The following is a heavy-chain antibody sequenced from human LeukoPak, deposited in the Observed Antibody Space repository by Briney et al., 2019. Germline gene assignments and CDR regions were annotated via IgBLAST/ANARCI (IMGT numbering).Heavy chain of an antibody. V-gene: IGHV3-21*01. CDR3: ARRGATTDY. J-gene: IGHJ4*02. CDR2: ISSSSSYI. CDR1: GFTFSTYS. D-gene: IGHD1-26*01. Sequence: GGSLRLSCAASGFTFSTYSMTWVRQAPGKGLEWVSSISSSSSYIYYADSVKGRFTISRDNAKNSLYLQMNSLRAEDTAVYYCARRGATTDYWGQGTLVTVSS.